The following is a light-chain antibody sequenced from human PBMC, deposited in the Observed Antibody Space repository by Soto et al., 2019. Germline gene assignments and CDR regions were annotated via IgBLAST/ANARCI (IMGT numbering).Light chain of an antibody. CDR1: SSDVGGYNF. V-gene: IGLV2-8*01. Sequence: QSALTQPPSASGSPGQSVTISCTGTSSDVGGYNFVSWYQQPPDKAPKLLVYEVSKRPSGVPDRFSGSKSGNTASLTVSGLQAEEEADYYCSSYAGSNNYVFGTGTKVTVL. J-gene: IGLJ1*01. CDR3: SSYAGSNNYV. CDR2: EVS.